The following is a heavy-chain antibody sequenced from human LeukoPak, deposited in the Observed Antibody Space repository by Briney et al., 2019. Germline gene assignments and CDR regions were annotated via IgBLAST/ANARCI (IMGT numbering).Heavy chain of an antibody. Sequence: PGGSLRLSCAASGFTFSRYWMSWVRQTPGKGLEWVANIKPDGSEKKYVDSVKGRFTISRDNANNLLYLQMNSLRGEDTAVYYCAKDQRGAESPHNVFGPWGQGTLVTVSS. D-gene: IGHD6-25*01. CDR3: AKDQRGAESPHNVFGP. CDR1: GFTFSRYW. V-gene: IGHV3-7*01. CDR2: IKPDGSEK. J-gene: IGHJ5*02.